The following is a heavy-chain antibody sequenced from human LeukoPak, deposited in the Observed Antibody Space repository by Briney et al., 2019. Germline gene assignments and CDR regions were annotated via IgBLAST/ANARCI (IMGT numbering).Heavy chain of an antibody. J-gene: IGHJ4*02. CDR2: IYSGGNT. D-gene: IGHD3-22*01. Sequence: GGSLRLSCAASGLTVSSNCMSWVRQAPGKGLEGVSFIYSGGNTYYADSVKGRFTISRDNSKNTFHLQMNSLRAEDTAVYYCARRAGDYSHPYDYWGQGTLVTVSS. CDR3: ARRAGDYSHPYDY. CDR1: GLTVSSNC. V-gene: IGHV3-53*01.